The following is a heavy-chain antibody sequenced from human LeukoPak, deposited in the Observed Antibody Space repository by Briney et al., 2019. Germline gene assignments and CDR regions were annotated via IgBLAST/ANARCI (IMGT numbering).Heavy chain of an antibody. J-gene: IGHJ4*02. CDR3: ARIGDGLGY. Sequence: PGGSLRLSCAASGFTFSSDSMNWGRQAPGKGLEWVSSISSSSSDIYYADSVKGRFTISRDNAKNSLYLQMNSLRAEDTAVYYCARIGDGLGYWGQGTLVTVSS. CDR1: GFTFSSDS. CDR2: ISSSSSDI. V-gene: IGHV3-21*01. D-gene: IGHD3-16*01.